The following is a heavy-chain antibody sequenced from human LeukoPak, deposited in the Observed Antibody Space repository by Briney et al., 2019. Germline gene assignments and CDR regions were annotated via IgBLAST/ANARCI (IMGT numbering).Heavy chain of an antibody. J-gene: IGHJ4*02. CDR1: RFTFSSYT. V-gene: IGHV3-23*01. CDR3: AKDRRQWPTDFDY. Sequence: GGSLRLSCADSRFTFSSYTMIWVRQAPGKGLEWVSGISGSAGSTYYADSVKGRFTISRDNSKNTLYLQMNSLRAEDTAVYYCAKDRRQWPTDFDYWGQGALVTVSS. D-gene: IGHD6-19*01. CDR2: ISGSAGST.